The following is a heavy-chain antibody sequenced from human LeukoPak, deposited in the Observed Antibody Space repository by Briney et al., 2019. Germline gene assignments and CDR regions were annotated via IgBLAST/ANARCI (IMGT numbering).Heavy chain of an antibody. J-gene: IGHJ4*02. CDR1: GGAFSAYY. Sequence: SETLSLTCAVHGGAFSAYYWTWIRHTPGKGVEWIGEINHSGRTNYNPSLKSRVTISVDTSKNQFSLKVNSVTAADTAIYYCARGPSERYYESIGYYYFDYWGQGTLVTVSS. CDR3: ARGPSERYYESIGYYYFDY. D-gene: IGHD3-22*01. CDR2: INHSGRT. V-gene: IGHV4-34*01.